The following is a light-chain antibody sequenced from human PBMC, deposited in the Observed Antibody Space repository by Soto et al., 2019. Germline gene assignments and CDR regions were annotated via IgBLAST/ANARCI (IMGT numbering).Light chain of an antibody. V-gene: IGKV3-11*01. CDR1: QGISKY. J-gene: IGKJ4*01. CDR2: DAS. CDR3: QQRSYWR. Sequence: EMILTQSPATLSLSPGERATLSCKTSQGISKYIAWYQQKPGQPPRLLIYDASIRATGIPARFSGNGSRTDFTLTITSLEPEEFAVYYCQQRSYWRFGGGTRVQIK.